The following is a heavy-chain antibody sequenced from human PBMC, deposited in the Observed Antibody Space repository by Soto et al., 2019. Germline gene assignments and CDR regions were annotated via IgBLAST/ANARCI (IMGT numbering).Heavy chain of an antibody. CDR3: ARGEDYGDSLNF. CDR1: GFTFSTYW. D-gene: IGHD4-17*01. V-gene: IGHV3-74*01. Sequence: GGSLRLSCAASGFTFSTYWMRWFRQGPGKGLVWVSRINSDGSSTSYADSVKGRFAISRDNAKNTLYLQMNSLRAEDTAVYYCARGEDYGDSLNFWGQGTLVTVSS. CDR2: INSDGSST. J-gene: IGHJ4*02.